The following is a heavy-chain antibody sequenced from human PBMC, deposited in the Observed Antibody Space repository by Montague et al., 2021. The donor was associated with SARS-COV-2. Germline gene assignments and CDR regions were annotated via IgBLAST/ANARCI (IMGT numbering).Heavy chain of an antibody. D-gene: IGHD3-10*01. CDR2: NYYSGST. CDR1: GGSISSSNYY. V-gene: IGHV4-39*01. Sequence: SETLSLTCTVSGGSISSSNYYWVWIRHPPGQELEWVGSNYYSGSTYYNPSIKSRITLYVDTSKNQFSLKLISVTAADTAVYYCARNPADYYGSGSYPTWENWFDHWGQGTLVTVSS. CDR3: ARNPADYYGSGSYPTWENWFDH. J-gene: IGHJ5*02.